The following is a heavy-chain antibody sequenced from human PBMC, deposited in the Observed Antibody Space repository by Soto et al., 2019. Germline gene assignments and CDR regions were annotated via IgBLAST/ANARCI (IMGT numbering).Heavy chain of an antibody. V-gene: IGHV4-31*03. CDR2: IYYSGST. J-gene: IGHJ4*02. CDR1: GGSISSGGYY. D-gene: IGHD3-16*01. Sequence: QVQLQESGPGLVKPSQTLSLTCTVSGGSISSGGYYWSWIRQHPGKGLEWIGYIYYSGSTYYNPSLMSRVTISVDTSKNQFSLKLSSVTAADTAVYYCARDAHYDYVWGSYFDYWGQGTLVTVSS. CDR3: ARDAHYDYVWGSYFDY.